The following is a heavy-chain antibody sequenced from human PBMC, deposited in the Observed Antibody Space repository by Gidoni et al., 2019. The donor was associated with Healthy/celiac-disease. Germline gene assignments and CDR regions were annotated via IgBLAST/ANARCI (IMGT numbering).Heavy chain of an antibody. CDR2: IYYSGST. J-gene: IGHJ6*02. CDR3: ARGVAAPQSGRGMDV. CDR1: GGSISSSY. V-gene: IGHV4-59*08. D-gene: IGHD6-13*01. Sequence: PGLVKPSETLSLTCTVSGGSISSSYWSWIRQPPGKGLEWIGYIYYSGSTNYNPSLKSRVTISVDTSKNQFSLKLSSVTAADTAVYYCARGVAAPQSGRGMDVWGQGTTVTVSS.